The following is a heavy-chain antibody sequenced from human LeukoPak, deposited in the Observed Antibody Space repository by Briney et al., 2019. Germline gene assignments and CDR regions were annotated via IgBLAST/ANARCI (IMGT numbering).Heavy chain of an antibody. CDR1: GFTFSSYA. D-gene: IGHD3-22*01. CDR2: ISGSGGST. V-gene: IGHV3-23*01. CDR3: AKHIITYYYDSSGYSEPAFDI. Sequence: GGSLRLSCAASGFTFSSYAMSWVRQARGKGLEGVAAISGSGGSTYYADSVKGRFTISRDNAKNTLYLQMKSRSGEDTPVYYCAKHIITYYYDSSGYSEPAFDIWGQGTMVTVSS. J-gene: IGHJ3*02.